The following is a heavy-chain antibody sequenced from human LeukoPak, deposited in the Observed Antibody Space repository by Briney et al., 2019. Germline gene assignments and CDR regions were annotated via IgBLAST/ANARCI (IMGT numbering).Heavy chain of an antibody. Sequence: SETLSLTCAVYGGSFSGYYWSWIRQPPGKGLEWIGEINHSGSTNYNPSLKSRVTISVDTSKNQFSLKLSSVTAADTAVYYCARGYYYGSGRPYYYYYGMDVWGNGTTVTVSS. D-gene: IGHD3-10*01. CDR3: ARGYYYGSGRPYYYYYGMDV. V-gene: IGHV4-34*01. CDR1: GGSFSGYY. J-gene: IGHJ6*04. CDR2: INHSGST.